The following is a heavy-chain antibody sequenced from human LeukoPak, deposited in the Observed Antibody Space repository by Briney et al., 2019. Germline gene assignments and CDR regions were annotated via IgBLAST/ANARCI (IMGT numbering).Heavy chain of an antibody. CDR3: ARGIAAAGLRFDY. CDR1: GGSFSGYY. V-gene: IGHV4-34*01. J-gene: IGHJ4*02. Sequence: KPSETLSLTCAVYGGSFSGYYWSWIRQPPGKGLEWIGEINHSGSTNYNPSLKSRVTISVDTSKNQFSLKLSSVTAADTAVYYCARGIAAAGLRFDYWGQGTLVTVSS. CDR2: INHSGST. D-gene: IGHD6-13*01.